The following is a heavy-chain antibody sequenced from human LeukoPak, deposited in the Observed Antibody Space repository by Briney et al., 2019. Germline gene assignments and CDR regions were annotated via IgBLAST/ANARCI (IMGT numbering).Heavy chain of an antibody. CDR1: GGSISSSSYD. V-gene: IGHV4-39*01. J-gene: IGHJ4*02. D-gene: IGHD2-8*01. CDR3: ARLFPSCTKTTCDFDY. CDR2: IYYSGTT. Sequence: PSETLSLTCTVSGGSISSSSYDWGWIRQPPGKGLEWIGSIYYSGTTYYNPPLKSRVTISVDASKDQASLKLNSVTAAATAVYYCARLFPSCTKTTCDFDYWGQGTLVSVSS.